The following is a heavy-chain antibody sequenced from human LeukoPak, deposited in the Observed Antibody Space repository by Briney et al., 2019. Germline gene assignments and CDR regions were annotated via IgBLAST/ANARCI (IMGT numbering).Heavy chain of an antibody. CDR1: GFTFSSYG. D-gene: IGHD3-3*01. Sequence: GSLRLSCAASGFTFSSYGMHWVRQAPGKGLEWVSSMSDIGPNTYYADSVKGRFTISRDTSKNTLLLQMNSLRADDTALYFCARRLSLRFDAFAVWGPGTVVTVSS. CDR2: MSDIGPNT. J-gene: IGHJ3*01. CDR3: ARRLSLRFDAFAV. V-gene: IGHV3-23*01.